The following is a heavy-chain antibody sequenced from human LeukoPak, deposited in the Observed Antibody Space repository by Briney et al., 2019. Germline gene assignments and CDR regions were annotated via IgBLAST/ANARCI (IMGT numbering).Heavy chain of an antibody. CDR3: ARVGSRWFLDL. Sequence: PGGSLRLSCAASGFSISDYYMSWIRQALGKGVECVSYIHSISSSTYYADSVKGRFTISRDNAKNSLYLQTDSLKDEDTAVYYCARVGSRWFLDLWGRGTLVTVSS. D-gene: IGHD6-13*01. CDR1: GFSISDYY. J-gene: IGHJ2*01. V-gene: IGHV3-11*04. CDR2: IHSISSST.